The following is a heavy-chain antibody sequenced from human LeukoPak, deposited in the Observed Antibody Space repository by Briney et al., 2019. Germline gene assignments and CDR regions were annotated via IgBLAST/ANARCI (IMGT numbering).Heavy chain of an antibody. V-gene: IGHV3-23*01. J-gene: IGHJ4*02. CDR2: LSGSGDST. Sequence: GGSLRLSCAASGFTFSSYWMTWVRQAPGKGLEWVSTLSGSGDSTYYADSVKGRFTISRENSKNTLFLQMNSLRAEDTAVYYCAKVMVRGVINPPFDYWGQGTLVTVFS. D-gene: IGHD3-10*01. CDR3: AKVMVRGVINPPFDY. CDR1: GFTFSSYW.